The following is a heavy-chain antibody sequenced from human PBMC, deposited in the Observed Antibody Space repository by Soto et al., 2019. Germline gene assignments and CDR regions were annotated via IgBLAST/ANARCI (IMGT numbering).Heavy chain of an antibody. V-gene: IGHV1-69*06. Sequence: SVKVSCKASGGSFSTYAISWVRQAPGQGLEWMGGIIPIFGTPNYAQKFQGRVTITADRSTSTAYLELNSLRSEDTAVYYCAAPRTDGYKVPDPSTYYYGLDVWGQGTTVTVSS. CDR1: GGSFSTYA. D-gene: IGHD5-12*01. J-gene: IGHJ6*02. CDR3: AAPRTDGYKVPDPSTYYYGLDV. CDR2: IIPIFGTP.